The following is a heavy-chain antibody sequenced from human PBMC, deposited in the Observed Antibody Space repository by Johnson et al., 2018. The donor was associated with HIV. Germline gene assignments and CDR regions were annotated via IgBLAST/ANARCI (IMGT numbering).Heavy chain of an antibody. Sequence: VQLVESGGGVVRPGGSLRLSCAASGFTFDDYAMHWVRQPPGKGLEWVGRIKSKTDGGTTDYAAPVKGRFTISRDDSKNTLYLQMNSLRADDTAVYYCARGYTVTTLSGAFDIWGQGTLVTVSS. J-gene: IGHJ3*02. CDR3: ARGYTVTTLSGAFDI. CDR1: GFTFDDYA. CDR2: IKSKTDGGTT. V-gene: IGHV3-15*01. D-gene: IGHD4-11*01.